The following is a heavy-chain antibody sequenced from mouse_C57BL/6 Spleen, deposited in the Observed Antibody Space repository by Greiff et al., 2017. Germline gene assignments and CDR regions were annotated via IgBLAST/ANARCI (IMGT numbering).Heavy chain of an antibody. D-gene: IGHD2-3*01. CDR1: GYTFTSYW. J-gene: IGHJ2*01. V-gene: IGHV1-69*01. Sequence: VKQSCKASGYTFTSYWMHWVKQRPGQGLEWIGEIDPSDSYTNYNQKFKGKSTLTVDKSSSTAYMQLSSLTSEDSAVYYCARRWDYFDYWGQGTTLTVSS. CDR2: IDPSDSYT. CDR3: ARRWDYFDY.